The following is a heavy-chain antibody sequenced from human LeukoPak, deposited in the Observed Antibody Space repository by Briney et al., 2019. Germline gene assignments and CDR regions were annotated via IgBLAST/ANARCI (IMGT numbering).Heavy chain of an antibody. Sequence: PSQTLSLTCAISGDTVSSNSAAWNWIRQSPSRGLEWLGRTYYRSKWYNNYAVSLNSRITINPDTSKNQFSLQLNSVTPEDSAVYYCAREVESGLLYNWFDPWGQGTLVTVSS. V-gene: IGHV6-1*01. CDR3: AREVESGLLYNWFDP. CDR1: GDTVSSNSAA. CDR2: TYYRSKWYN. D-gene: IGHD3/OR15-3a*01. J-gene: IGHJ5*02.